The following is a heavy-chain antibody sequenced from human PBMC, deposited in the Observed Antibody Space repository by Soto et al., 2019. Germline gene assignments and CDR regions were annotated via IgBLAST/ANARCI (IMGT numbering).Heavy chain of an antibody. CDR1: GGSISSSSYY. V-gene: IGHV4-39*01. CDR3: ASVITMVRGVIIENYYYYYMDV. J-gene: IGHJ6*03. CDR2: IYYSGST. D-gene: IGHD3-10*01. Sequence: SETLSLTCTVSGGSISSSSYYWGWIRQPPGKGLEWIGSIYYSGSTYYNPSLKSRVTISVDTSKNQFSLKLSSVTAADTAVYYCASVITMVRGVIIENYYYYYMDVWGKGTTVTVSS.